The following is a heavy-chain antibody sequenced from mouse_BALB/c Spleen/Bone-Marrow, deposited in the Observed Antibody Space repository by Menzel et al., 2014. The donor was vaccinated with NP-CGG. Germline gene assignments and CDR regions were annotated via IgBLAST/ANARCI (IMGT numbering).Heavy chain of an antibody. J-gene: IGHJ1*01. CDR2: IRNKANGYTT. D-gene: IGHD1-1*01. CDR1: GSTFTDYY. V-gene: IGHV7-3*02. CDR3: ARDRNYGSSWYFDV. Sequence: DVHLVESGGGLVQPGGSLILSCAPSGSTFTDYYMSWVRQPPGKALEWLGFIRNKANGYTTEYSASVKGRFTISRDDSQSILYLQMNTLRAEDSATYYCARDRNYGSSWYFDVWGAGTTVTVSS.